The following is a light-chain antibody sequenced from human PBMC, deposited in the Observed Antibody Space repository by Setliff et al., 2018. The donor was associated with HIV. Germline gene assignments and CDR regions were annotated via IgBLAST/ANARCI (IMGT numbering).Light chain of an antibody. CDR1: SSDVGGYNY. CDR3: SSFTNTYALDV. Sequence: QSVLTQPASVSGSPGQSITISCTGTSSDVGGYNYVSWYQQHPGKAPKLIIYEVTNRPSGVSYRFSGSKSGNTASLTISGLQAEDEAHYYCSSFTNTYALDVFGTGTKVTVL. J-gene: IGLJ1*01. V-gene: IGLV2-14*01. CDR2: EVT.